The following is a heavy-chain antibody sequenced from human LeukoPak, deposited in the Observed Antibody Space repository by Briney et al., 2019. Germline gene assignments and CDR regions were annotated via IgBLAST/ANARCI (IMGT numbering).Heavy chain of an antibody. J-gene: IGHJ4*02. CDR3: AKDSSSSWYGGGFAY. D-gene: IGHD6-13*01. Sequence: GGSLRLPCAASGFTFDDYAMHWVRQAPGKGLEWVSGISWNSGSIGYADSVKGRFTISRDNAKNSLYLQMNSLRAEDTALYYCAKDSSSSWYGGGFAYWGQGTLVTVSS. CDR2: ISWNSGSI. V-gene: IGHV3-9*01. CDR1: GFTFDDYA.